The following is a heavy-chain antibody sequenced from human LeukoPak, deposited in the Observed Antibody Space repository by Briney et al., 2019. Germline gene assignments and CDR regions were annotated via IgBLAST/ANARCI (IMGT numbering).Heavy chain of an antibody. CDR3: AKDAGGYCTNGVCPHFDY. J-gene: IGHJ4*02. D-gene: IGHD2-8*01. CDR1: GFTFSSYA. V-gene: IGHV3-23*01. CDR2: ISGSGGST. Sequence: GGSLRLSCAASGFTFSSYAMSWVRQAPGKGLEWVSAISGSGGSTYYADSVKGRFTISRDNSKNTLYLQMNSLRAEDTAVYYCAKDAGGYCTNGVCPHFDYWGQGTLVTVSS.